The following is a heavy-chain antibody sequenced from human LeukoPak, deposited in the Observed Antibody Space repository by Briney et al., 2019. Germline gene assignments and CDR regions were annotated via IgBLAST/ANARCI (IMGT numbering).Heavy chain of an antibody. CDR2: INHSRST. Sequence: PSETLSLTCAVYGGSFSGYYWSWIRQPPGKGLEWIGEINHSRSTNYNPSLKTRVTILGDTSKNQFALKLSSVTAADTAVYYCTRVPLGYCISTSCYSGYFQHWGQGTLVTVSS. V-gene: IGHV4-34*01. CDR1: GGSFSGYY. CDR3: TRVPLGYCISTSCYSGYFQH. J-gene: IGHJ1*01. D-gene: IGHD2-2*02.